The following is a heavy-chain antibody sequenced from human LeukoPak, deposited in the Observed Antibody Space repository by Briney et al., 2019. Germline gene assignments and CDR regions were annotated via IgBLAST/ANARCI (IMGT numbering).Heavy chain of an antibody. J-gene: IGHJ4*02. Sequence: GGSLKLSCAASGFTFSGSAMHWVRQASGKGLEWVGRIRSKANSYATAYAASVKGRFTISRDDSKNTAYLQMNSLKTEDTAVYYCTRLGSYGIDYWGQGTLVTVSS. CDR1: GFTFSGSA. CDR3: TRLGSYGIDY. V-gene: IGHV3-73*01. CDR2: IRSKANSYAT. D-gene: IGHD5-18*01.